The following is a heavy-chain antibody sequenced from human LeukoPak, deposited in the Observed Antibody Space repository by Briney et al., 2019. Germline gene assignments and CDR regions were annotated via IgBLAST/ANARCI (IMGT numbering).Heavy chain of an antibody. D-gene: IGHD3-22*01. CDR2: IDWDDDK. V-gene: IGHV2-70*11. Sequence: SGPTLVNPTQTLTLTCTFSGFSLSTSGMCVSWIRQPPGKALEWLARIDWDDDKYYSTSLKTRLTISKDTSKNQVVLTMTNMDPVDTATYYCARTPYSSGYYDPHFDYWGQGTLVTVSS. J-gene: IGHJ4*02. CDR1: GFSLSTSGMC. CDR3: ARTPYSSGYYDPHFDY.